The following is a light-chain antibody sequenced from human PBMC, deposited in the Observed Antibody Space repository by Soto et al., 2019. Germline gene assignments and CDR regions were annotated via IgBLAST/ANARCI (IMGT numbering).Light chain of an antibody. CDR1: LSISTW. CDR2: DAS. J-gene: IGKJ1*01. V-gene: IGKV1-5*01. CDR3: QQYNSYPWT. Sequence: DIQMTQSPPTLSASVGDRVTITCRASLSISTWLAWYQQEPGKAPKLLMSDASSLQSGVPSRFSGSGSGTEFTLTISSLQPDDFATYYCQQYNSYPWTFGQGTKVDIK.